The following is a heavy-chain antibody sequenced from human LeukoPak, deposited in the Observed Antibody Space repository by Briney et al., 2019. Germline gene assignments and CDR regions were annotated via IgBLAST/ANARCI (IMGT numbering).Heavy chain of an antibody. CDR1: GFTFSRHW. CDR2: IKQDGRET. CDR3: ASDRVGATLTDC. J-gene: IGHJ4*02. Sequence: GGSLRLSCAASGFTFSRHWMSWVRQAPGKGLEWVANIKQDGRETYYVDSVKGRFTVSRDNAKTSLYLQMNSLRGEHTAVYYCASDRVGATLTDCWGQGTLVPVSS. D-gene: IGHD1-26*01. V-gene: IGHV3-7*01.